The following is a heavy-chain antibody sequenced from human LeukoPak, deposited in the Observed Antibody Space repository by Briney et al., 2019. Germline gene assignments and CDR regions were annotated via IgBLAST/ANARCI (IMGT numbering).Heavy chain of an antibody. D-gene: IGHD6-13*01. CDR3: ARGSIAAAGPEVGSYYFDY. Sequence: TSETLSLTCTVSGGSISSYYWSWIRQPPGKGLEWIWYIYYSGSTNYNPSLESRVTISVDTSKNQFSLKLSSVTAADTAVYYCARGSIAAAGPEVGSYYFDYWGQGTLVTVSS. J-gene: IGHJ4*02. V-gene: IGHV4-59*01. CDR1: GGSISSYY. CDR2: IYYSGST.